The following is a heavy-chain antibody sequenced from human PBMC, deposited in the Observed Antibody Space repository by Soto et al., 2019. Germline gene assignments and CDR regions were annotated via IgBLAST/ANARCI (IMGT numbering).Heavy chain of an antibody. V-gene: IGHV3-72*01. J-gene: IGHJ4*02. CDR2: IGYNVNSYTT. D-gene: IGHD1-7*01. CDR3: ARGKNSFDY. CDR1: GFTFSDYH. Sequence: EVQLVESGGGLVQPGGSLRLSCAASGFTFSDYHMDWVRQAPGRGREWVGGIGYNVNSYTTQYAASVKGRFTISRDDSKNSLYLQMNSLRAEDTAVYYCARGKNSFDYWGQGSLVTVSS.